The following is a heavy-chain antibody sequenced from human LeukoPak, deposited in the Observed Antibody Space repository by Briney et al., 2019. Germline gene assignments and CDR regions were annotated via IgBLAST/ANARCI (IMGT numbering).Heavy chain of an antibody. D-gene: IGHD3-10*01. CDR2: ISGPGRTT. V-gene: IGHV3-23*01. CDR1: GFTFNSYV. J-gene: IGHJ3*02. Sequence: GGSLRLSCAASGFTFNSYVMSWVRQAPGKGLEWVSGISGPGRTTYYADFVKGRFTISRDNSKNTLYLQMNSLRAEDTAVYYCAKDWATDPKRYGSEIESAFDIWGQGTMVTVSS. CDR3: AKDWATDPKRYGSEIESAFDI.